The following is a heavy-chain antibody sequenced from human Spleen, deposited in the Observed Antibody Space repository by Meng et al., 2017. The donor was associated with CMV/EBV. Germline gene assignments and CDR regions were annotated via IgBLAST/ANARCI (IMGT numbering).Heavy chain of an antibody. V-gene: IGHV1-46*01. J-gene: IGHJ4*02. CDR3: AREYPSTFYFDY. Sequence: SCKATGYAITTYRNDWGRQAHGKGLKNMGIRYSNGNTKHTQKFQGRLNLTRDTTTATVYMELSGLRSEDTAVYFCAREYPSTFYFDYWGQGTLVTVSS. CDR2: RYSNGNT. CDR1: GYAITTYR. D-gene: IGHD1-1*01.